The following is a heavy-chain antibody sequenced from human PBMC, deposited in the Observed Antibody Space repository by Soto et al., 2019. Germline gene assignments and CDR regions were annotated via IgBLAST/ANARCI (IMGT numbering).Heavy chain of an antibody. Sequence: VQLVESGGGVVQPGRSLRLSCAASGSTFSNYGMHWVRQAPGKGPEWVAVIWYDGSNTYYGESVKGRFSISRDNSKNTLYLDINSLRTEDTAVYYCARDGGSHGPSYFDSWGQGSLVIVSS. CDR3: ARDGGSHGPSYFDS. CDR1: GSTFSNYG. D-gene: IGHD3-16*01. V-gene: IGHV3-33*01. J-gene: IGHJ4*02. CDR2: IWYDGSNT.